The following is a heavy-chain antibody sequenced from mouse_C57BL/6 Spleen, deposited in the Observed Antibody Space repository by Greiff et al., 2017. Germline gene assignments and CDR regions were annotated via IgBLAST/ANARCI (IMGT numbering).Heavy chain of an antibody. D-gene: IGHD1-1*01. CDR3: ARSYYAFDY. V-gene: IGHV1-26*01. Sequence: EVQRVESGPELVKPGASVKISCKASGYTFTDYYMNWVKQSHGKSLEWIGDINPNNGGTSYNQKFKGKATLTVDKSSSTAYMELRSLTSEDSAVYYCARSYYAFDYWGQGTTLTVSS. J-gene: IGHJ2*01. CDR2: INPNNGGT. CDR1: GYTFTDYY.